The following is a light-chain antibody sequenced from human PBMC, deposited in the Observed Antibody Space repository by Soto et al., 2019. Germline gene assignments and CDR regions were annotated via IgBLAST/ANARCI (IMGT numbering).Light chain of an antibody. CDR2: KAS. CDR3: QQYNSYSSLT. J-gene: IGKJ4*01. CDR1: QTIRSW. V-gene: IGKV1-5*03. Sequence: DIQMTQSPSTLSASVGDRVTITCRASQTIRSWLAWYQQKPGKAPKVLISKASTLESGVPSRFSGSGSGTEFTLTISSLQPDDFATYYCQQYNSYSSLTFGGGTKVEIK.